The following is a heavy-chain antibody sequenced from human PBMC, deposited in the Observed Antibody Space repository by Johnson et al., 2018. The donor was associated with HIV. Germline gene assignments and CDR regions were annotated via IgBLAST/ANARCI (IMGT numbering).Heavy chain of an antibody. J-gene: IGHJ3*02. V-gene: IGHV3-30*03. CDR2: ISYDGSNK. CDR3: ARDTWDAFDI. Sequence: QVQLVESGGGLVQPGGSLRLSCAASGFTFSTYGMHWARQAPGKGLEWVAVISYDGSNKYYADSVKGRFTISRDNSKNTLYLQMNSLRAEDTAVYYCARDTWDAFDIWGQGTMVTVSS. CDR1: GFTFSTYG.